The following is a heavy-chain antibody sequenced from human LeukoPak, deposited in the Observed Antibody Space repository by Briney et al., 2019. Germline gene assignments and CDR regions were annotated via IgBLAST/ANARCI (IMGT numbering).Heavy chain of an antibody. V-gene: IGHV3-23*01. CDR3: AKGGYSSGWAFGY. CDR1: GFTFRSYA. Sequence: GGSLRLSCAASGFTFRSYAMTWVRQAPGKGLEWISTITGTGDKTYYADSVKGRFTISRDNSENTVFLQMNSLRAEDTAVYYCAKGGYSSGWAFGYWGQGTLVTVSS. CDR2: ITGTGDKT. J-gene: IGHJ4*02. D-gene: IGHD6-19*01.